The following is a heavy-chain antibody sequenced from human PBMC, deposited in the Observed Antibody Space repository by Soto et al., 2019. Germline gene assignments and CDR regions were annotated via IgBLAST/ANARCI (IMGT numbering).Heavy chain of an antibody. CDR1: GFTLSDHY. D-gene: IGHD4-4*01. Sequence: GGSLRLSCAASGFTLSDHYMDWVRQAPGKGLEWVGRMRNKAKSYTTEYAASVKGRFTISGDDSETSLFLQMSSLKTDDTAVYYCTRVSTLYYPDFWGQGTLVTVSS. J-gene: IGHJ4*02. CDR3: TRVSTLYYPDF. CDR2: MRNKAKSYTT. V-gene: IGHV3-72*01.